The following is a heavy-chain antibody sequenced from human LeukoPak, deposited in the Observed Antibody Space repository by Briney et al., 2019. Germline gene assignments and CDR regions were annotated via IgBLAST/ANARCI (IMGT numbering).Heavy chain of an antibody. V-gene: IGHV4-39*01. CDR2: IYYSGSS. CDR1: GASISSGRNY. D-gene: IGHD5-18*01. J-gene: IGHJ4*02. CDR3: ARHLSGSAMMYYFDY. Sequence: SETLSLTCSVSGASISSGRNYWGWIRQSPGKGLEWIASIYYSGSSSYNPSLQSRVSISVDTSKNHISLKLFSLTAADTALYYCARHLSGSAMMYYFDYWGQGNLVTVSS.